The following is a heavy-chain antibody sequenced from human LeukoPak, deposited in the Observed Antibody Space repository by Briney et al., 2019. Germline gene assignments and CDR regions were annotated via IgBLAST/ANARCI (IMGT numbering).Heavy chain of an antibody. CDR3: ARSLPYGTTWYGRSDF. V-gene: IGHV3-7*03. D-gene: IGHD6-13*01. Sequence: TGGSLRLSRAASGFPFNAYWMTWVRQAPGKGLEWVANIRQDGDTKYYVDSVKGRFTFSRDNAMNSLYLQMNSLRAEDTAIYYCARSLPYGTTWYGRSDFWGQGTLVTVSS. CDR1: GFPFNAYW. J-gene: IGHJ4*02. CDR2: IRQDGDTK.